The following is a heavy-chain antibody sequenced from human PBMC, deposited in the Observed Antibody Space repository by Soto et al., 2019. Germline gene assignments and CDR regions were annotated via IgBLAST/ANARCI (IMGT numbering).Heavy chain of an antibody. CDR1: GFTFSNAW. Sequence: EVQLVESGGGLVKPGGSLRLSCAASGFTFSNAWMSWVRQAPGKGLEWVGRIKSKTDGGTTDYAAPVKGRFTISRDDYKNTLYLQMNSLKTEDTTVYYGTTELPLLRYDYIWGSYRYDYWGQGTLVTVSS. CDR3: TTELPLLRYDYIWGSYRYDY. CDR2: IKSKTDGGTT. D-gene: IGHD3-16*02. J-gene: IGHJ4*02. V-gene: IGHV3-15*01.